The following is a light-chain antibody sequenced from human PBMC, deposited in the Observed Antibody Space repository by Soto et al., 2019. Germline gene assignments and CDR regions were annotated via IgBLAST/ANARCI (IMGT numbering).Light chain of an antibody. CDR1: QSVKSS. J-gene: IGKJ1*01. V-gene: IGKV3-15*01. CDR2: GAV. CDR3: QQYNNWPRWA. Sequence: EIMMTQSPATLSLSPGERATLSCRASQSVKSSLAWYQQKPGQAPRLLIYGAVSRATGVPATFSGSGFATEFTLTISSLQSEDFAVYFCQQYNNWPRWACGQGTKVDIK.